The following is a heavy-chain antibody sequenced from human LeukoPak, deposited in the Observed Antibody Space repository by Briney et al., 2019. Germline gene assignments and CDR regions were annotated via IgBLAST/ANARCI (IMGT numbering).Heavy chain of an antibody. Sequence: ASVKVSCKASGYTFTSYYIHWVRQAPGQGLEWMGVIDPSGGSTSYAQKFQGRVTMTRDTSTSTVYMELSSLRSEDTAVYYCARGSCSGGSCYDSYTMNWGQGTPVTVSS. CDR1: GYTFTSYY. V-gene: IGHV1-46*01. CDR2: IDPSGGST. CDR3: ARGSCSGGSCYDSYTMN. D-gene: IGHD2-15*01. J-gene: IGHJ4*02.